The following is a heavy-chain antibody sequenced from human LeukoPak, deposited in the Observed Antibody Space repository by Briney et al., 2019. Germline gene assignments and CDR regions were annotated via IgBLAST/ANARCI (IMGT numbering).Heavy chain of an antibody. V-gene: IGHV1-69*04. CDR2: IIPILGIA. J-gene: IGHJ4*02. CDR3: ARDPKRDPYPYYFDY. Sequence: SVKVSCKASGGTFSSYAISWVRQAPGQGLEWMGRIIPILGIANYAQKFQGRVTITADKSTSTAYMELSSLRSEDTAVYYCARDPKRDPYPYYFDYWGQGTLVTVSS. CDR1: GGTFSSYA.